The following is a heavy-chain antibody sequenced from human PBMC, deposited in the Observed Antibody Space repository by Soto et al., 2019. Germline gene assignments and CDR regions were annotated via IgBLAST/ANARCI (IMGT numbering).Heavy chain of an antibody. V-gene: IGHV5-51*01. Sequence: GESLKISCKGSGYSFTSYWIGWVRQMPGKGLEWMGIIYPGDSDTRYSPSFQGQVTISADKSISTAYLQWSSLKASDTAMYYCARPAARPPDVISSSWYRYYYYGMDVWGQGTTVTVSS. D-gene: IGHD6-13*01. J-gene: IGHJ6*02. CDR1: GYSFTSYW. CDR2: IYPGDSDT. CDR3: ARPAARPPDVISSSWYRYYYYGMDV.